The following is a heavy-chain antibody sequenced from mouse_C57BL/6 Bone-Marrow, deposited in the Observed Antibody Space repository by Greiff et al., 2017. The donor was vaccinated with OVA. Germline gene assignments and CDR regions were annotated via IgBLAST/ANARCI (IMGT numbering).Heavy chain of an antibody. D-gene: IGHD1-1*01. CDR2: IYPYNGVS. J-gene: IGHJ1*03. V-gene: IGHV1-31*01. CDR3: ARSGYYGSSYLYWYFDV. Sequence: VQLKQSGPELVKPGASVKISCKASGYSFTGYYMHWVKQSHGNILDWIGYIYPYNGVSSYNQKFKGKATLTVDKSSSTAYMELRSLTSEDSAVYYCARSGYYGSSYLYWYFDVWGTGTTVTVSS. CDR1: GYSFTGYY.